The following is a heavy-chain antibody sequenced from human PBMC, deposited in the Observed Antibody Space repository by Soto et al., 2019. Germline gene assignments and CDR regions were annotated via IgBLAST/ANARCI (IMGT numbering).Heavy chain of an antibody. V-gene: IGHV3-43*01. CDR1: GFTFDDFS. D-gene: IGHD5-18*01. CDR3: EKGLRTPMVLGSFDP. CDR2: ITWNGGTT. Sequence: GSLIGSCSASGFTFDDFSMHWVRQAAGTGLEWVSRITWNGGTTYYADSVKGRFTIARDNSKNSLYLHMNSLRTEDTASYYCEKGLRTPMVLGSFDPWGQGTLVTVYS. J-gene: IGHJ5*02.